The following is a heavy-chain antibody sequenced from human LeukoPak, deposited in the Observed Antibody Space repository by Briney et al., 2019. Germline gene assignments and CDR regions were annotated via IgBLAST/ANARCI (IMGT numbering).Heavy chain of an antibody. D-gene: IGHD3-22*01. CDR2: ISAYNGNT. V-gene: IGHV1-18*01. CDR3: ARDLPQYYYDSSGYYQHDAFDI. J-gene: IGHJ3*02. Sequence: ASVKVSCKASGYTFTSYDISWVRQAPGQGLEWMGWISAYNGNTNYAQKLQGRVTMTTDTSTSTPYMELRSLRSDDTAVYYCARDLPQYYYDSSGYYQHDAFDIWGQGTMVTVSS. CDR1: GYTFTSYD.